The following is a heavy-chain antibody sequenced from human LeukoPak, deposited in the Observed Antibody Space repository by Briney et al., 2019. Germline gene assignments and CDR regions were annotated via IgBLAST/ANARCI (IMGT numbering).Heavy chain of an antibody. CDR1: GYTFTGYY. CDR2: INPNSGGT. J-gene: IGHJ6*02. Sequence: AASVKVSCKASGYTFTGYYMHWVRQAPGQGLEWMGWINPNSGGTNYAQKFQGRVTMTRDTSISTAYMELSRLRSEDTAVYYCASPPGSVHLSYYYYGMDVWAKGPRSPSP. CDR3: ASPPGSVHLSYYYYGMDV. D-gene: IGHD2-2*01. V-gene: IGHV1-2*02.